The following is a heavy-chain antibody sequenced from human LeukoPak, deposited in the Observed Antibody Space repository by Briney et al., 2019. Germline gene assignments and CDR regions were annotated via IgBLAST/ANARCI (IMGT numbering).Heavy chain of an antibody. CDR3: ATEWGDDAFDI. Sequence: ASVKVSCKASGYTFTSYYMHWVRQAPGQGLEWMGIINPSGGSTSYAQKFQGRVTITTDESTSTAYMELSSLRSEDTAVYYCATEWGDDAFDIWGQGTMVTVSS. V-gene: IGHV1-46*01. CDR2: INPSGGST. D-gene: IGHD3-10*01. CDR1: GYTFTSYY. J-gene: IGHJ3*02.